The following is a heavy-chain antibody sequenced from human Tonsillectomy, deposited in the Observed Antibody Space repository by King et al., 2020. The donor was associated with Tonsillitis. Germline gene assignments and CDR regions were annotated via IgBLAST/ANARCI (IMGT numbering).Heavy chain of an antibody. CDR2: IYPGDSDT. V-gene: IGHV5-51*01. D-gene: IGHD3-9*01. CDR1: GYSFTTYW. Sequence: VQLVESGAEVKKPGESLKISCKGSGYSFTTYWIGWVRQMPGKGLEWMGIIYPGDSDTRYSPSFQGQVTMSADKSISTAFLQWSSLKASDTAMYYCATIRYIDWLSGHCFDYWGQGTLVTVSS. CDR3: ATIRYIDWLSGHCFDY. J-gene: IGHJ4*02.